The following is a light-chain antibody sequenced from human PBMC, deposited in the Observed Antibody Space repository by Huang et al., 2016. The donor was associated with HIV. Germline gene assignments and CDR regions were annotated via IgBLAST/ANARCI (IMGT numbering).Light chain of an antibody. CDR1: QSVNRD. CDR2: AAS. V-gene: IGKV3-15*01. Sequence: EIVMTQSPATLSVSPGERATLSCRASQSVNRDLAWYQQKFGQGPRRLLSAASTRAAGIPARFSGSGSGTEFTLTISDLQSEDFAVYYCQQYQSWPPTFGRGTKVEVK. CDR3: QQYQSWPPT. J-gene: IGKJ1*01.